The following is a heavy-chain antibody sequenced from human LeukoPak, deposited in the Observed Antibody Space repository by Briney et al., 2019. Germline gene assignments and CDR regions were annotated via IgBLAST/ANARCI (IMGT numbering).Heavy chain of an antibody. V-gene: IGHV3-7*04. CDR2: IKQDGSEK. J-gene: IGHJ4*02. D-gene: IGHD6-13*01. CDR3: ARGTIAAAGYYYFDY. CDR1: GFTFSSYW. Sequence: PGGSLRLSCAASGFTFSSYWMSWVRQAPGKGLEWVANIKQDGSEKYYVDSVKGRITISRDNAKNSLYLQMNSLRAEDTAVYYCARGTIAAAGYYYFDYWGQGTQVTVSS.